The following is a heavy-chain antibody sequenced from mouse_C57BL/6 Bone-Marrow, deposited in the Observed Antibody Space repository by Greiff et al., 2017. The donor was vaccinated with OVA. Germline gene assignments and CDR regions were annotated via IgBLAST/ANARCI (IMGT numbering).Heavy chain of an antibody. D-gene: IGHD2-12*01. CDR2: IYPGSGST. Sequence: VQLQQPGAELVKPGASVKMSCKASGYTFTSYWITWVKQSPGQGLEWIGDIYPGSGSTNYNEKFKGKATLTVDTSSSTAYMQLSSLTSEDSAVYYGARECYSPDYFEYWGRGTTLTVSA. CDR1: GYTFTSYW. J-gene: IGHJ2*01. CDR3: ARECYSPDYFEY. V-gene: IGHV1-55*01.